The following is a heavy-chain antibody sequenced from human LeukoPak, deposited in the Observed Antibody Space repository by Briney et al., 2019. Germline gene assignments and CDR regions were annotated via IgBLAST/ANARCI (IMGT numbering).Heavy chain of an antibody. CDR2: ISGSGGST. CDR3: AKSRRVVPAATSVDYFDY. J-gene: IGHJ4*02. D-gene: IGHD2-2*01. CDR1: GFTFSSYA. Sequence: GGSLRLSCAASGFTFSSYAMSWVRQAPGKGLEWVSAISGSGGSTYYADSVKGRFTISRDNSKNTLYLQMNSLRAEDTAVYSCAKSRRVVPAATSVDYFDYWGQGTLVTVSS. V-gene: IGHV3-23*01.